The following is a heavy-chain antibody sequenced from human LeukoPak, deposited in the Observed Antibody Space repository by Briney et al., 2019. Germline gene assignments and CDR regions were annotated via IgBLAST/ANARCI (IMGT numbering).Heavy chain of an antibody. V-gene: IGHV3-23*01. CDR1: GFTFSSYA. Sequence: GGSLRLSCAASGFTFSSYAMSWVRQAPGKGLEWVSAISGSGGSTYYADSVKGRFTVSRDNSNNRLYLQMSGLTAADTAVYYCAKDRSIGTYYTFDHWGQGTLVTVSS. CDR3: AKDRSIGTYYTFDH. J-gene: IGHJ4*02. D-gene: IGHD1-26*01. CDR2: ISGSGGST.